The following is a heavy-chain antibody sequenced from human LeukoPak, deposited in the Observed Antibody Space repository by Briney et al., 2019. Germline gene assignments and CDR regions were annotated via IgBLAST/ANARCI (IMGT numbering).Heavy chain of an antibody. J-gene: IGHJ3*01. CDR1: GGSISSYY. CDR3: ARDPGSLAFDF. D-gene: IGHD3-10*01. Sequence: SETLSLTCTVSGGSISSYYWSWIRQPPGKGLEWIGYIYYSGSTNYNPSLKSRVTISVDTSKNQFSLKVNSVTAADTAVYYCARDPGSLAFDFWGQGTMVTVSS. V-gene: IGHV4-59*01. CDR2: IYYSGST.